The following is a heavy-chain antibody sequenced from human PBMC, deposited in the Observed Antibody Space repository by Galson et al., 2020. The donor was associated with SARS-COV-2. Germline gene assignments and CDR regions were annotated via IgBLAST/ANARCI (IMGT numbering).Heavy chain of an antibody. CDR1: GYTFTSYG. Sequence: ASVKVSCKASGYTFTSYGISWVRQAPGQGLEWMGWISAYNGNTNYAQKLQGRVTMTTDTSTSTAYMELRSLRSDDTAVYYCARSYYGSGSYPRYYYYMDVWGKGTTVTISS. D-gene: IGHD3-10*01. J-gene: IGHJ6*03. CDR3: ARSYYGSGSYPRYYYYMDV. CDR2: ISAYNGNT. V-gene: IGHV1-18*01.